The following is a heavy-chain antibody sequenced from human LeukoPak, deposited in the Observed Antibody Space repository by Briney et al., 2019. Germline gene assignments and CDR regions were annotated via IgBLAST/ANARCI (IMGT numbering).Heavy chain of an antibody. D-gene: IGHD6-19*01. CDR3: AKDRVAVAGTSFDY. Sequence: GGSLRLSCAASGFTFSSYVMHWVRQAPGKGLEWVAVISYDGSNKYYADSVKGRFTISRDNSKNTLYLQMNSLRAEDTAAYYCAKDRVAVAGTSFDYWGQGTLVTVSS. J-gene: IGHJ4*02. CDR1: GFTFSSYV. CDR2: ISYDGSNK. V-gene: IGHV3-30*18.